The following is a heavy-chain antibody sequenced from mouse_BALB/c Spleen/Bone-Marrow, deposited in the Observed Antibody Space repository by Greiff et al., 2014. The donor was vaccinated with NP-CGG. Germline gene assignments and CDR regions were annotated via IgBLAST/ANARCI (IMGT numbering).Heavy chain of an antibody. Sequence: EVKLMESGGDLVKPGGSLKLSCAASGFTFSTYGMSWVRQTPDKRLEWVATINSGGSYTYYPDSVKGRFTISRDNAKNTLYLQMSSLKSEDTAIYYCTRRWSYDERSYMDYWGQGTSVTVSS. CDR2: INSGGSYT. J-gene: IGHJ4*01. V-gene: IGHV5-6*02. CDR3: TRRWSYDERSYMDY. D-gene: IGHD2-12*01. CDR1: GFTFSTYG.